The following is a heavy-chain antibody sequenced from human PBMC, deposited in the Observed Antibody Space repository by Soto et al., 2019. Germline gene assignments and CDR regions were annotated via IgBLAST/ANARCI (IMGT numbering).Heavy chain of an antibody. CDR3: ARLLRTTGTTVYYYYYMDV. CDR1: GGSISSSSYY. V-gene: IGHV4-39*01. CDR2: IYYSGST. Sequence: SETLSLTCTVSGGSISSSSYYWGWIRQPPGKGLEWIGSIYYSGSTYYNPSLKSRVTISVDTSKNQFSLKLSSVTAADTAVYYCARLLRTTGTTVYYYYYMDVWGKGTTVTVSS. D-gene: IGHD1-1*01. J-gene: IGHJ6*03.